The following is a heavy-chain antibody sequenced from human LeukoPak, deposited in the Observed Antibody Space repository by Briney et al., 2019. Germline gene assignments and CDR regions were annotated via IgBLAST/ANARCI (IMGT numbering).Heavy chain of an antibody. D-gene: IGHD4-11*01. J-gene: IGHJ6*03. Sequence: SETLSLTCTVSGGSISSSSYYWGWIRQPPGKGLEWIGSIYYSGSTYYNPSLKSRVTISVDTSKNQFSLKLSSVTAADTAVYYCASRTVPQDYYYYYMDVWGKGTTVTVSS. CDR1: GGSISSSSYY. V-gene: IGHV4-39*01. CDR2: IYYSGST. CDR3: ASRTVPQDYYYYYMDV.